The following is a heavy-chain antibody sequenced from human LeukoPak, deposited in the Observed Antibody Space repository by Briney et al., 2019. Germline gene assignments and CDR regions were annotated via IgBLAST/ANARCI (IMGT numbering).Heavy chain of an antibody. CDR2: INHSGST. D-gene: IGHD5-18*01. J-gene: IGHJ4*02. CDR3: AREKRIGGYSYGWVYYFDY. CDR1: GGSFSGYY. V-gene: IGHV4-34*01. Sequence: SETLSLTCAVYGGSFSGYYWSWIRQPPGKGLEWIGEINHSGSTNYNPSLKSRVTISVDTSKNPFSLKLSSVTAADTAVYYCAREKRIGGYSYGWVYYFDYWGQGTLVTVSS.